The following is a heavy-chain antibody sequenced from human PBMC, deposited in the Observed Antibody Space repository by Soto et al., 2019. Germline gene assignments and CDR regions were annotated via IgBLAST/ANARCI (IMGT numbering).Heavy chain of an antibody. CDR2: IYYSGST. CDR3: ARLTEEGYYYYMDV. J-gene: IGHJ6*03. Sequence: PSETLSLTCTVSGGSISSSSYYWGWIRQPPGKGLEWIGSIYYSGSTYYNPSLKSRVTISVDTSKNQFSLKLSSVTAADTAVYYCARLTEEGYYYYMDVWGKGTTVTVSS. CDR1: GGSISSSSYY. V-gene: IGHV4-39*01.